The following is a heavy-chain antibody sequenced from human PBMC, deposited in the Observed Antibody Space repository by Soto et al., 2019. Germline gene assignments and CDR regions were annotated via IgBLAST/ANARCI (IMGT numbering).Heavy chain of an antibody. CDR1: GFTFSSYG. J-gene: IGHJ6*02. CDR3: AKDGFRGVIITAYYYGMDV. D-gene: IGHD3-10*01. CDR2: ISYDGSNK. Sequence: GGSLRLSCAGSGFTFSSYGMHWVRQAPGKGLEWVAVISYDGSNKYYADSVKGRFTISRDNSKNTLYLQMNSLRAEGTAVYYCAKDGFRGVIITAYYYGMDVWGQGTTVTVSS. V-gene: IGHV3-30*18.